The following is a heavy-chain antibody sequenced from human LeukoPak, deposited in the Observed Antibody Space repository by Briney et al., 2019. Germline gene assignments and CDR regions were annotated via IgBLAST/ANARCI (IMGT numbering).Heavy chain of an antibody. D-gene: IGHD6-6*01. CDR2: ISAYNGNT. V-gene: IGHV1-18*01. CDR1: GYTFTSYG. CDR3: ARTAARRFDY. J-gene: IGHJ4*02. Sequence: GASVKVSCKASGYTFTSYGISWVRQAPGQGLEWMGWISAYNGNTNYAQKLQGRVTMTRDTSTSTVDMELSSLRSDDTAVYYCARTAARRFDYWGQGTLVTVSS.